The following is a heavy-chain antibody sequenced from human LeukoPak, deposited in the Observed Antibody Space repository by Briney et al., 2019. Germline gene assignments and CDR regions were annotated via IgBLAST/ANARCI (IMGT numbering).Heavy chain of an antibody. CDR2: INHSGST. CDR1: GGAFSGYY. J-gene: IGHJ1*01. Sequence: SETLSLTCAVYGGAFSGYYWSWIRQPPGKGLEWIGEINHSGSTNYNPSLKSRVTISVDTSKNQFSLKLSSVTAADTAVYYCARVADCSGGSCYSEYFQHWGQGTLVTVSS. V-gene: IGHV4-34*01. CDR3: ARVADCSGGSCYSEYFQH. D-gene: IGHD2-15*01.